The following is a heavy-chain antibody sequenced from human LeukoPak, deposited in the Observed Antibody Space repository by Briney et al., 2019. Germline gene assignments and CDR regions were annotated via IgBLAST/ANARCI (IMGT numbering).Heavy chain of an antibody. V-gene: IGHV4-61*05. CDR3: ARLVYDSRGYYFDY. CDR1: GGSISSSSYY. CDR2: IRYNGSA. Sequence: SETLSLTCTVSGGSISSSSYYWGWIRQPPGKGLEWIGYIRYNGSANYNPSLRSRVTISIDTSKNQFSLKLRSVTAADTAVYHCARLVYDSRGYYFDYWGQGTLVTVSS. J-gene: IGHJ4*02. D-gene: IGHD3-22*01.